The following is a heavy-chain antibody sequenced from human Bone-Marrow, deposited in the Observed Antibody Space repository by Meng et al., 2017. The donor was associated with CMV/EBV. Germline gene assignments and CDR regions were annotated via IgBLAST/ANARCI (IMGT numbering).Heavy chain of an antibody. CDR2: IRSKANSYAT. CDR1: GFTFSGSA. J-gene: IGHJ3*02. D-gene: IGHD4-11*01. Sequence: GESLKISCAASGFTFSGSAMHWVRQASGKGLEWVGRIRSKANSYATAYAASVKGRFTISRDDSKNTAYLQMNSLKTEDTAVYYCITVTTLMIEGGLDAFDIWGQGTMVTVSS. V-gene: IGHV3-73*01. CDR3: ITVTTLMIEGGLDAFDI.